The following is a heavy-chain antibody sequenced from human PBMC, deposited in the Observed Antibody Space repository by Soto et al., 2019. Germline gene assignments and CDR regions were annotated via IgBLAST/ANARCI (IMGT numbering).Heavy chain of an antibody. CDR3: ARDCISTSCYAFWGMDV. V-gene: IGHV4-30-4*08. CDR1: GGSITSGGYY. J-gene: IGHJ6*02. D-gene: IGHD2-2*01. Sequence: SETLSLTCTVSGGSITSGGYYWTWIRQHPGKGLEWIGYIYYSGSTYYNPSLKSRVTISVDTSKNQFSLKLSSVTAADTAVYYCARDCISTSCYAFWGMDVWGQGTTVTVSS. CDR2: IYYSGST.